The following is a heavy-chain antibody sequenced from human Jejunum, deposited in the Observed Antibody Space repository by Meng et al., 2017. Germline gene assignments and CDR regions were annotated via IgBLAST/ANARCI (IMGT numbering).Heavy chain of an antibody. Sequence: QVHLQESCPGLVKPSPTLSLTCTVSGDSFNSPDYYWSWIRQPPEKGLEWIGYIYYSGSTYYNPSLKSRVSISGDTSNKQFSLKLTSVTAADTAVYYCARSPYSGSALPFFDYWGQGSLVTVSS. J-gene: IGHJ4*02. CDR2: IYYSGST. CDR1: GDSFNSPDYY. CDR3: ARSPYSGSALPFFDY. V-gene: IGHV4-30-4*01. D-gene: IGHD1-26*01.